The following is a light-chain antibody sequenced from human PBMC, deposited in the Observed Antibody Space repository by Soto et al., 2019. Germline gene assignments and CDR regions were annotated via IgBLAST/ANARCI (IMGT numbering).Light chain of an antibody. V-gene: IGKV3-15*01. CDR2: DTS. CDR1: QGIGDT. J-gene: IGKJ4*01. Sequence: EVVMRQSPATVSVSPVEGSTLSCRASQGIGDTLAWYQHKPGQTPRLLIYDTSTRATGVPTRFSGSRSGAEFTLTINSLQSEDFAVYYCQPYNNWPLTFGGGTKVDIK. CDR3: QPYNNWPLT.